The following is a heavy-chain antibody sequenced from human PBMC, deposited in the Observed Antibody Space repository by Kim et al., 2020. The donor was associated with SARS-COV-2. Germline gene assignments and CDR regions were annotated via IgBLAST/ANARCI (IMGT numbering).Heavy chain of an antibody. CDR1: GSTFSSYT. CDR2: IIPIFGTA. CDR3: AREGIRMPTNPFDY. V-gene: IGHV1-69*13. D-gene: IGHD1-1*01. J-gene: IGHJ4*02. Sequence: SVKVSCKASGSTFSSYTISWVRQAPGQGLEWMGGIIPIFGTANYAQKFQGRLTITADESTTTTYMELSSLRSEDTAVYYCAREGIRMPTNPFDYWGQGTLVTVSS.